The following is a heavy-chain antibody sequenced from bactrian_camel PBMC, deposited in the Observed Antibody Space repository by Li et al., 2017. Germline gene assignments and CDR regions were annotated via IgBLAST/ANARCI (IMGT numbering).Heavy chain of an antibody. J-gene: IGHJ4*01. CDR3: AASNWRGVGSVGYCETEQAAYDN. V-gene: IGHV3S40*01. Sequence: VQLVESGGGSVQAGGSLRLTCVAPERVYGKCMGWFRQAPGKGLEWVSTINSGSGSTYYADSVKGRFTFSRDNAKNTLYLQMNSLKLEDTAIYYCAASNWRGVGSVGYCETEQAAYDNWGQGTQVTVS. D-gene: IGHD2*01. CDR2: INSGSGST. CDR1: ERVYGKC.